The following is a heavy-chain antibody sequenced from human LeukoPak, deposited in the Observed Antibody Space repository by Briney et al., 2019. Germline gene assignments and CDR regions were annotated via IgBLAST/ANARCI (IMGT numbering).Heavy chain of an antibody. J-gene: IGHJ4*02. CDR2: ISGSGYSA. Sequence: PGGSLRLSCAVSGFTFSSYGMSWVRQAPGKGLEWVSAISGSGYSAYYADSVKGRFTISRDNSKYTLFLQMNSLRAEDTAVYYCAKDALRAVPYYFDYWGQGTLVTVSS. D-gene: IGHD3-10*01. CDR3: AKDALRAVPYYFDY. V-gene: IGHV3-23*01. CDR1: GFTFSSYG.